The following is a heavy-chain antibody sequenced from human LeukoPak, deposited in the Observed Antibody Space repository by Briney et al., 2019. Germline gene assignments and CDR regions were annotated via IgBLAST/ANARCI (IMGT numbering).Heavy chain of an antibody. CDR3: ARGRGDYNWYFDL. D-gene: IGHD4-17*01. CDR2: VDPEDGET. CDR1: GYTFTDYY. Sequence: ATVKISCKVSGYTFTDYYMHWVQQAPGKGLEWMGLVDPEDGETIYAEKFQGRVTMTRNTSISTAYMELSSLRSEDTAVYYCARGRGDYNWYFDLWGRGTLVTVSS. V-gene: IGHV1-69-2*01. J-gene: IGHJ2*01.